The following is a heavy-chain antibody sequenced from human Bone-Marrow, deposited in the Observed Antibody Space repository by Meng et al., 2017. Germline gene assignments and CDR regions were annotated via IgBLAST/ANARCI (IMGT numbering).Heavy chain of an antibody. V-gene: IGHV3-23*01. CDR3: AKDRVPDGIWSIDY. Sequence: GESLKISYVGSGFAFSSYTMSWVRQAPGKGLEWVSGISVNGDRAYYAVSVKGRFTISRDNSKNTLYVQMNSLRAEDTAVYYCAKDRVPDGIWSIDYWGQGTLVTVSS. J-gene: IGHJ4*02. CDR1: GFAFSSYT. D-gene: IGHD1-14*01. CDR2: ISVNGDRA.